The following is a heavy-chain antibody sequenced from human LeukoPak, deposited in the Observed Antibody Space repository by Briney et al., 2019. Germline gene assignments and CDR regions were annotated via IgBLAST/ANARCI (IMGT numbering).Heavy chain of an antibody. CDR1: GFTFSSFA. D-gene: IGHD6-13*01. CDR2: MSGDATST. J-gene: IGHJ4*02. V-gene: IGHV3-23*01. CDR3: AKRTSGSSWYSSDY. Sequence: PGGSLRLSRAASGFTFSSFAMNWVRQAPGKGLEWVSTMSGDATSTYYADSVKGRFAISRDNSKNTLYLQMNSLRAEDTAVYYCAKRTSGSSWYSSDYWGQGTLVTVSS.